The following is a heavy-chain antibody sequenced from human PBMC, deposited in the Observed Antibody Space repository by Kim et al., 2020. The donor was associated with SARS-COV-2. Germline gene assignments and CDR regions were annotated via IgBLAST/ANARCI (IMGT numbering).Heavy chain of an antibody. CDR1: GFTFNNYA. CDR3: AKGGGRSKADAFDI. Sequence: GGSLRLSCEVSGFTFNNYAMSWVRQAPGKGLEWVSTILDSGSASYYADPVKGRFTISRDNSINTLYLRMNSLSAEDTAIYYCAKGGGRSKADAFDIWGQGTMVTVSS. CDR2: ILDSGSAS. D-gene: IGHD1-26*01. V-gene: IGHV3-23*01. J-gene: IGHJ3*02.